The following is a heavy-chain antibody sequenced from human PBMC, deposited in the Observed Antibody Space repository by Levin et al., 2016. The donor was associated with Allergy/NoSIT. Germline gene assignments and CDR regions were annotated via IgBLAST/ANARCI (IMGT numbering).Heavy chain of an antibody. Sequence: SVKVSCKASGGTFSSYAISWVRQAPGQGLEWMGRIIPILGIANYAQKFQGRVTITADKSTSTAYMELSSLRSEDTAVYYCALLAGPLGYFDLWGRGTLVTVSS. V-gene: IGHV1-69*04. D-gene: IGHD3-3*02. J-gene: IGHJ2*01. CDR1: GGTFSSYA. CDR3: ALLAGPLGYFDL. CDR2: IIPILGIA.